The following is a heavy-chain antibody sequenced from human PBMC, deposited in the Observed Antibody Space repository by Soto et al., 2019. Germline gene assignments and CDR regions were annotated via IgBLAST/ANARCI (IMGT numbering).Heavy chain of an antibody. CDR2: IIPIFGTA. J-gene: IGHJ6*02. D-gene: IGHD2-15*01. V-gene: IGHV1-69*13. CDR3: ARGSGGSSYYYYGMDV. CDR1: GYTFTSYA. Sequence: SVKVSCKASGYTFTSYAMHWVRQAPGQGLEWMGGIIPIFGTANYAQKFQGRVTITADESTSTAYMELSSLRSEDTAVYYCARGSGGSSYYYYGMDVWGQGTTVTVSS.